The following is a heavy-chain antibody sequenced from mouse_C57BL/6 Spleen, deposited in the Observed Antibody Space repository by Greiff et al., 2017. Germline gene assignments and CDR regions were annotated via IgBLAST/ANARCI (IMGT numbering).Heavy chain of an antibody. V-gene: IGHV1-26*01. Sequence: EVQLQQSGPELVKPGASVKISCKASGYTFTDYYMNWVKQSHGKSLEWIGDINPNNGGTSYNQKFKGKATLTVDKSSSTAYMALRSLTAEDSAVYYCARSWGDDLDYWGQGTTLTVSS. CDR1: GYTFTDYY. J-gene: IGHJ2*01. CDR3: ARSWGDDLDY. D-gene: IGHD3-3*01. CDR2: INPNNGGT.